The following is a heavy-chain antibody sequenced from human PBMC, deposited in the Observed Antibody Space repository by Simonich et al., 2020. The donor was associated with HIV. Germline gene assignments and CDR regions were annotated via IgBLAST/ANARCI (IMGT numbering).Heavy chain of an antibody. D-gene: IGHD2-2*01. J-gene: IGHJ4*02. Sequence: EVQLVESGGGLVKPGGSLRLSCAASGFPFSSYSMNWVRQAPGKGLEWVSSISISSSYIYYADSVKGRFTISRDNAKNSLYLQMNSLRAEDTAVYYCARDGRKGSSTSCSDYWGQGTLVTVSS. CDR1: GFPFSSYS. V-gene: IGHV3-21*01. CDR2: ISISSSYI. CDR3: ARDGRKGSSTSCSDY.